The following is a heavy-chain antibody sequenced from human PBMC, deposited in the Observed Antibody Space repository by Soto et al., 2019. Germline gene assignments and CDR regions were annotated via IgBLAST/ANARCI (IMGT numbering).Heavy chain of an antibody. J-gene: IGHJ4*02. Sequence: QVQLVQSGAEVMQPGSSVKVSGKPSGGTLTNFINYPINCVRQSPGQGLEWMGGIVPNIGTVNYAQKFQGRVTMTADKSTGTVYMELSSLRSDDSALYYCARRNTAGFLRYFDNWGQGTLVTVSS. CDR2: IVPNIGTV. V-gene: IGHV1-69*06. D-gene: IGHD6-19*01. CDR3: ARRNTAGFLRYFDN. CDR1: GGTLTNFINYP.